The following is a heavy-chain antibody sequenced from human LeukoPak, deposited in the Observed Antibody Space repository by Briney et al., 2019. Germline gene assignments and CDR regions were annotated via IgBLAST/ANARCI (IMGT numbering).Heavy chain of an antibody. CDR1: GFTFSNYW. J-gene: IGHJ4*02. Sequence: GGSLRLSCAASGFTFSNYWVHWVRQAPGKGLLWVSRINPDGSTINYADSVKGRFTISRDNAKNTLYLQMNSLRAEDTAVYYCATAGNYRFDYWGQGTLVTVSS. CDR2: INPDGSTI. D-gene: IGHD1-7*01. V-gene: IGHV3-74*01. CDR3: ATAGNYRFDY.